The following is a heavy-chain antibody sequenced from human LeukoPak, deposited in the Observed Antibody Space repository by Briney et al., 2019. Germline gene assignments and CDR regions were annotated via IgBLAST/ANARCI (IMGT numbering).Heavy chain of an antibody. J-gene: IGHJ3*02. Sequence: GGSLRLSCAASGFSFSSFWMSWVRQAPGKGPEWVAHIKENGNEQYYADSVKGRFTISRDNAQKSLWLQMNSLRVEDTAVYYCARGPGDFDASAIWGQGTMVTVSS. CDR1: GFSFSSFW. V-gene: IGHV3-7*01. CDR2: IKENGNEQ. CDR3: ARGPGDFDASAI. D-gene: IGHD1-14*01.